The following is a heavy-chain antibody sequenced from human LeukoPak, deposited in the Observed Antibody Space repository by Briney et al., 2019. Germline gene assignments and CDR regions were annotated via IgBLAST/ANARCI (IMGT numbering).Heavy chain of an antibody. CDR3: ARAVADAFDI. D-gene: IGHD6-19*01. V-gene: IGHV4-59*08. CDR2: IYYSGCT. J-gene: IGHJ3*02. CDR1: GGSISSYY. Sequence: PSETLSLTCTVSGGSISSYYWSWIRQPPGKGLEWIGYIYYSGCTNYNPSLKSRVTISVDTSKNQFSLKLSSVTAADTAVYYCARAVADAFDIWGQGTMVTVSS.